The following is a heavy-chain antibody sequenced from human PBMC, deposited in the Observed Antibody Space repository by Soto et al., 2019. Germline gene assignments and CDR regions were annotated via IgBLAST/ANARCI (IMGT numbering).Heavy chain of an antibody. V-gene: IGHV3-30-3*01. CDR1: GFTFSSYA. J-gene: IGHJ6*02. Sequence: QVQLVESGGGVVQPGRSLRLSCAASGFTFSSYAMHWVRQAPGKGLEWVAVISYDGSNKYYADSVKGRFTISRDNSKNTLYLQMNSLGAEDTAVYYCARARSLYDSSGYYYGMDVWGQGTTVTVSS. CDR2: ISYDGSNK. CDR3: ARARSLYDSSGYYYGMDV. D-gene: IGHD3-22*01.